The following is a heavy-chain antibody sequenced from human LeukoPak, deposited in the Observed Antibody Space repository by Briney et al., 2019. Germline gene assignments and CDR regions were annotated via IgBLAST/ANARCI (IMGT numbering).Heavy chain of an antibody. CDR3: ARALRVISYDILTDYYYYGMDV. CDR1: GGSISSGGYY. CDR2: INHSGST. D-gene: IGHD3-9*01. J-gene: IGHJ6*02. Sequence: SETLSLTCTVSGGSISSGGYYWSWIRQPPGKGLEWIGEINHSGSTNYNPSLKSRVTISVDTSKNQFSLKLSSVTAADTAVYYCARALRVISYDILTDYYYYGMDVWGQGTTVTVSS. V-gene: IGHV4-39*07.